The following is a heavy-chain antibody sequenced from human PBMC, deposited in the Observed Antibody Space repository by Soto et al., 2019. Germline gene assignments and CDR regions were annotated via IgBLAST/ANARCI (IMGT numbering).Heavy chain of an antibody. CDR2: ISAHNGNT. CDR1: GYAFTTYG. Sequence: QVHLVQSGAEVKKPGASVKVSCQASGYAFTTYGITWVRQAPGHGLEWRGWISAHNGNTNYAQKLQGRVTVTRDTSTRTAYMELRSLRSDDTAVYYCARGRYGDYWGQGALVTVSS. D-gene: IGHD1-1*01. V-gene: IGHV1-18*01. J-gene: IGHJ4*02. CDR3: ARGRYGDY.